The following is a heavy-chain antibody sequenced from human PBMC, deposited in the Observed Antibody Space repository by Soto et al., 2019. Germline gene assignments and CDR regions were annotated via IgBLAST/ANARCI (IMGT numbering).Heavy chain of an antibody. Sequence: PSETLSLTCTVSGGSINKYYWSWSRQPPGKGLEFIGYIYYAGTTTYNPSLKSRVTISVDTSTNQFSPKLSSVTAADTAVYYCARLGGYYQALDSWGQGTLVTVS. D-gene: IGHD3-22*01. CDR3: ARLGGYYQALDS. J-gene: IGHJ4*02. V-gene: IGHV4-59*08. CDR1: GGSINKYY. CDR2: IYYAGTT.